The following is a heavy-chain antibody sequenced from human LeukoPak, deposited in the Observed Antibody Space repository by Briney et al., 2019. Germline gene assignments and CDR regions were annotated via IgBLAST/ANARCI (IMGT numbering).Heavy chain of an antibody. CDR1: GGTSSSYA. V-gene: IGHV1-46*01. CDR2: INPSGGST. D-gene: IGHD6-19*01. J-gene: IGHJ4*02. Sequence: ASVKVSCKASGGTSSSYAISWVRQAPGQGLEWMGIINPSGGSTTYAQNFQGRVTMTRDTSTSAVYMEVSSLRSEDTAVYYCARGGSLAVAPHQYYFDYWGQGTLVTVSS. CDR3: ARGGSLAVAPHQYYFDY.